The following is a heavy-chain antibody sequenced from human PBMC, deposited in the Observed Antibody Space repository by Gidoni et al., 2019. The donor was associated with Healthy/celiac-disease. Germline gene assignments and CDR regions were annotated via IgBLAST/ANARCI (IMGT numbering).Heavy chain of an antibody. D-gene: IGHD1-7*01. CDR1: GYSETSSC. Sequence: EVQPVQAGAEVKKPGEARKIYGKGYGYSETSSCIGWVRQMPGKGLEWMGIIYPGDSDTRYSPSFQGQVTISAVKSISTAYLQWSSLKASDTAMYYCARRPYGGTTLFYSFAIWGQGTMVTVSS. J-gene: IGHJ3*02. V-gene: IGHV5-51*01. CDR3: ARRPYGGTTLFYSFAI. CDR2: IYPGDSDT.